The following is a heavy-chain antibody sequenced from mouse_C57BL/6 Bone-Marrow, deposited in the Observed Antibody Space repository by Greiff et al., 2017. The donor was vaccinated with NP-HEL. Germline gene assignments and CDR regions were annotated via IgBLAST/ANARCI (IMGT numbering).Heavy chain of an antibody. CDR1: GFTFSDYG. V-gene: IGHV5-17*01. D-gene: IGHD1-1*01. Sequence: DVKLVESGGGLVKPGGSLKLSCAASGFTFSDYGMHWVRQAPEKGLEWVAYISSGSSTISYADTVKGRFTISRDNAKNTLFLQMTSLRSEDTALYYCARSYGSSPCAYWGQGTLVTVSA. CDR2: ISSGSSTI. J-gene: IGHJ3*01. CDR3: ARSYGSSPCAY.